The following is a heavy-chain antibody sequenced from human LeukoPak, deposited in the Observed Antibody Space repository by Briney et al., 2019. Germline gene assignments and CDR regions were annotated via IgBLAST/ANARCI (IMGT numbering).Heavy chain of an antibody. J-gene: IGHJ3*02. CDR1: GFTFSTYG. Sequence: PGTSLRLSCAASGFTFSTYGMHWVRQAPGKGLEWVAVVSFDGSNKYYGDSVKGRFTISRDNSKNTLYLQMNSLRPEDTALYYCAKEVAAIVALDIWAKGQWSPSLQ. D-gene: IGHD2-21*02. CDR2: VSFDGSNK. V-gene: IGHV3-30*18. CDR3: AKEVAAIVALDI.